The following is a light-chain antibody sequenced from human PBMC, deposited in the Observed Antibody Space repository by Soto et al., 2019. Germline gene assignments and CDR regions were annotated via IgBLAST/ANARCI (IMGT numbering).Light chain of an antibody. CDR3: QQRSNWPRT. Sequence: EILLTQSPTTLSFSPGERTTLSCRASQSVSSYLAWYQQKPGQAPRLLIYDASNRATGIPARFSGSGSGTDFTLTISSLEPEDFAVYYCQQRSNWPRTFGQGTRLEIK. V-gene: IGKV3-11*01. CDR1: QSVSSY. J-gene: IGKJ5*01. CDR2: DAS.